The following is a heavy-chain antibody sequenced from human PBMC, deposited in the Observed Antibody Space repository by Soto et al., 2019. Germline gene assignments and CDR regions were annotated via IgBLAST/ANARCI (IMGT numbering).Heavy chain of an antibody. CDR3: ARGHGGNSAFDY. Sequence: EVQLVESGGGLVQPGGSLRLSCAASGFTLSSYWMHWVRQVPGKGLVWVSRINSDGSSTTYADTVKGRFTISRDNAKNTLNRPITSLRAEDTDVYSCARGHGGNSAFDYWGQEALVTVSS. CDR2: INSDGSST. V-gene: IGHV3-74*01. D-gene: IGHD2-21*02. CDR1: GFTLSSYW. J-gene: IGHJ4*02.